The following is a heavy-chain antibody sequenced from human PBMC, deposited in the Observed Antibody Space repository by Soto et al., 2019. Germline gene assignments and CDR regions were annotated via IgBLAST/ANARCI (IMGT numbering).Heavy chain of an antibody. J-gene: IGHJ3*02. Sequence: GGSLRLSCAASGFTFSSYGMHWVRQAPGKGLEWVAVISYDGSNKYYADSVKGRFTISRDNSKNTLYLQMNSLRAEDTAVYYCAKVLLYILTGYWSAFDIWGQGTMVTVSS. V-gene: IGHV3-30*18. CDR2: ISYDGSNK. CDR3: AKVLLYILTGYWSAFDI. D-gene: IGHD3-9*01. CDR1: GFTFSSYG.